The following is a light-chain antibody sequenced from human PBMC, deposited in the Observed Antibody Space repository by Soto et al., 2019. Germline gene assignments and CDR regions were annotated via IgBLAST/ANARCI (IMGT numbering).Light chain of an antibody. CDR1: QSVSSN. CDR3: QQYNNWTQT. V-gene: IGKV3-15*01. Sequence: EIVMTQSPATLSLSPGERATLSCRASQSVSSNLAWYQQKPGQAPRLLIYGVSTRATGIPARFSGSGSGTEFTLTISSLKSEDFAVYYCQQYNNWTQTFCQGTKVDIK. CDR2: GVS. J-gene: IGKJ1*01.